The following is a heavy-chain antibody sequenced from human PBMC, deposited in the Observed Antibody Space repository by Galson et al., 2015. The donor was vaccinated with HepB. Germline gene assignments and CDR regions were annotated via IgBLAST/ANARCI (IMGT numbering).Heavy chain of an antibody. CDR3: ARGAVFWWFDP. V-gene: IGHV4-34*01. CDR1: GGSFSGYY. Sequence: ETLSLTCAVYGGSFSGYYWSWIRQPPGKGLEWIGEINHSGSTNYNPSLKSRVTISVDTSKNQFSLKLSSVTAADTAVYYCARGAVFWWFDPWGQGTLVTVSS. D-gene: IGHD3-9*01. J-gene: IGHJ5*02. CDR2: INHSGST.